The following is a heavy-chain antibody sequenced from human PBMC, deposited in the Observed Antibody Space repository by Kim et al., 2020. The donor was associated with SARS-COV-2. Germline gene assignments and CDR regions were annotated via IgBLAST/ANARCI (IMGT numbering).Heavy chain of an antibody. CDR2: ISASNDNI. J-gene: IGHJ6*02. D-gene: IGHD3-22*01. V-gene: IGHV1-18*01. CDR3: ARDYYESSGYYYYYYGLDV. CDR1: GYTFSRFG. Sequence: ASVKVSCKASGYTFSRFGISWVRQAPGQGLDWMGWISASNDNIKYAEKFQGRGTMTTDTSANTAYMELRTLRSDDTAVYYCARDYYESSGYYYYYYGLDVWGQGTTVTVSS.